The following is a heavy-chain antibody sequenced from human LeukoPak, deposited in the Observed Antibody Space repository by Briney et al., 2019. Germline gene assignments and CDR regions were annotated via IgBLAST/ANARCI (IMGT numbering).Heavy chain of an antibody. D-gene: IGHD3-10*01. CDR3: ARSVFPYYSGSGSPYNVDVRQNSYFDF. CDR1: GYTFTNYY. V-gene: IGHV1-46*01. J-gene: IGHJ4*02. Sequence: ASVKVSCRASGYTFTNYYIHWVRQAPGQGLAWMGTIKPSVGTTRSAQGRVSLTRDTSTSTVYMELSTLRSEDTAVYYCARSVFPYYSGSGSPYNVDVRQNSYFDFWGQGTLVTVSS. CDR2: IKPSVGTT.